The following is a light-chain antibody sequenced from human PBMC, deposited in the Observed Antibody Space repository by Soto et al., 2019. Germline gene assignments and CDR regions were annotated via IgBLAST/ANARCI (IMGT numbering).Light chain of an antibody. V-gene: IGKV3-11*01. CDR1: QSVTSY. CDR3: QQRSNWPPT. J-gene: IGKJ4*01. Sequence: IVLTQSPTTLSLSPGEKAPPSCTASQSVTSYLAWYQQKPGQAPRLLIYHASIRATGIPARFSGSGSGTDFSLTISSLEPEDFAVYYCQQRSNWPPTFGGGTKVDIK. CDR2: HAS.